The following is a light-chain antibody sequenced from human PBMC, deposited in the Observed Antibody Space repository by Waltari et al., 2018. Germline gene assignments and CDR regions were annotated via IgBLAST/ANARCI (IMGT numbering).Light chain of an antibody. CDR1: QDIRND. V-gene: IGKV1-6*01. Sequence: AIQMTQSPSSLSASVGDRITITCRASQDIRNDVELYQQKPGEAPKLLIYAASILQSGVPSNFSGSGSGTDFTLTISSLQPEDFATYCCLQDYNYPRTFGQGTKVEIK. CDR2: AAS. CDR3: LQDYNYPRT. J-gene: IGKJ1*01.